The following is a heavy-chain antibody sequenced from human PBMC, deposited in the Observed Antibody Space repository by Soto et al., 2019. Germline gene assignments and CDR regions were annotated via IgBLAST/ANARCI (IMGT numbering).Heavy chain of an antibody. CDR2: INPTGTMS. Sequence: ASVKVSCKASGYTFITSYYTHWVRQAPGQGLEWMGIINPTGTMSKYSERFQGRLTMTRDTSTSTDYMELSTLTSEDTAVYFCARDTGYDHDAFDIWRQGTMVTVSS. J-gene: IGHJ3*02. D-gene: IGHD5-12*01. CDR3: ARDTGYDHDAFDI. CDR1: GYTFITSYY. V-gene: IGHV1-46*01.